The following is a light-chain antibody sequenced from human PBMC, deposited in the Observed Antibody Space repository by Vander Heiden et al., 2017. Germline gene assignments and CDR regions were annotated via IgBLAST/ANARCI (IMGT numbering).Light chain of an antibody. V-gene: IGKV2-28*01. Sequence: DIALAHSPLSLPVTPGEPASISCRSSQSLLHSNGYNYLDWYLQKPGQSPQLLIYLGSNRASGVPDRFSGSGSGTDFTLKISRVEAEDVGVYYCMQALQIALTFGGGTKVEIK. CDR3: MQALQIALT. CDR1: QSLLHSNGYNY. CDR2: LGS. J-gene: IGKJ4*01.